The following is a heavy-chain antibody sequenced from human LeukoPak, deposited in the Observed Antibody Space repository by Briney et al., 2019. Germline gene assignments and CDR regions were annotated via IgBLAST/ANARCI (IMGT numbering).Heavy chain of an antibody. CDR1: GFTFSSYW. D-gene: IGHD6-19*01. Sequence: PGGSLTLSCAASGFTFSSYWMSWVRQAPGKGLEWVANIKQDGSEKYYVDSVKGRFTISRGNAKNSLYLQMNSLRTEDTAVYYCARAREQWLAYYYYYYMDVWGKGTTVTVSS. J-gene: IGHJ6*03. CDR2: IKQDGSEK. CDR3: ARAREQWLAYYYYYYMDV. V-gene: IGHV3-7*01.